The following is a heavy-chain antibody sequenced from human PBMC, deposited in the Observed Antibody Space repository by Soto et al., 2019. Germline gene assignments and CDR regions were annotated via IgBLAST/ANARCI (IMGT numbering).Heavy chain of an antibody. J-gene: IGHJ4*02. CDR2: LFYSGGT. Sequence: QLQLQESGPGLVKPSETLSLTCSVSGDSISTSNYYWGWIRQPPGKGLEWIGHLFYSGGTYYNPSLKSRVSISVDTSKNAFSLKLTSITAADTAIYFCARRGGGDYLFDSWGQGILVPVSS. CDR3: ARRGGGDYLFDS. V-gene: IGHV4-39*07. D-gene: IGHD4-17*01. CDR1: GDSISTSNYY.